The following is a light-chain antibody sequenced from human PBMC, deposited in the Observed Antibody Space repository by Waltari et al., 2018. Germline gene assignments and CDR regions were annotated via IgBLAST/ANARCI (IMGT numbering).Light chain of an antibody. V-gene: IGLV2-8*01. CDR1: SSDVGGYNY. CDR2: EVS. J-gene: IGLJ2*01. Sequence: QSALTQPPSASGSPGQSVTISCTGTSSDVGGYNYVSWYQQHPGKAPKLMIYEVSKRPSGVPDRFSGSKSGNTASLTVSGLQAEDEADYYCSSYAGSNNWDVVSGGGTKLTVL. CDR3: SSYAGSNNWDVV.